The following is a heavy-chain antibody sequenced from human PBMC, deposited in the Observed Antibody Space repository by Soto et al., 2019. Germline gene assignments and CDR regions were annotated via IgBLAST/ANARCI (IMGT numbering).Heavy chain of an antibody. D-gene: IGHD3-9*01. Sequence: GGSLRLSCAASGFTFDDYAMHWVRQAPGKGLEWVSGISWNSGSIGYADSVKGRFTISRDNAKNSLYLQMNSLRAEDTALYYCARLVRQNWFDPWGQGTLVTVSS. CDR2: ISWNSGSI. V-gene: IGHV3-9*01. CDR1: GFTFDDYA. CDR3: ARLVRQNWFDP. J-gene: IGHJ5*02.